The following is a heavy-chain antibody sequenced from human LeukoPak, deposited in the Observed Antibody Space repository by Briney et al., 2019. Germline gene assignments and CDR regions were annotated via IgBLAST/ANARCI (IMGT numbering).Heavy chain of an antibody. CDR2: ISYTGST. Sequence: SETLSLTCTVSGGSITSSVYYWGWIRQPPGKGLEWIGSISYTGSTYYNPSLRSRVTVSVDTSKNHFSLRLTSVAAADTAVYYCTSDLAVAGHDAFDIWGQGTMVTVSS. CDR1: GGSITSSVYY. D-gene: IGHD6-19*01. CDR3: TSDLAVAGHDAFDI. V-gene: IGHV4-39*02. J-gene: IGHJ3*02.